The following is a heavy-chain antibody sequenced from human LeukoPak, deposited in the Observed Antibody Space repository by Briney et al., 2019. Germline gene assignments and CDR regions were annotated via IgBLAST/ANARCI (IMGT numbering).Heavy chain of an antibody. V-gene: IGHV1-18*01. J-gene: IGHJ5*02. Sequence: ASVKVSCKASGYTFTSYGISWVRQAPGQGLEWMGWISAYNGNTNYAQKLQGRVTMTTDTSTSTAYMELRSLRSDDTAVDYCARTSAKTETPAPGKTWFNPGGQGPLFTVSS. D-gene: IGHD1-14*01. CDR2: ISAYNGNT. CDR3: ARTSAKTETPAPGKTWFNP. CDR1: GYTFTSYG.